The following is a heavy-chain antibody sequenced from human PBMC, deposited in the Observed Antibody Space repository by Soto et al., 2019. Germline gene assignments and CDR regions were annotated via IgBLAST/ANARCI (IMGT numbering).Heavy chain of an antibody. CDR2: IKEDGSEE. Sequence: EVQLVESGGGLVQPGGSLRLSCAASGFTLSTFWMSWVRQAPGKGLEWVASIKEDGSEETYVDSVKGRFTSSRDNAQNALYLQMNRLRLDDAAVYYCASYRTLGCWGQGTPVIVSS. CDR1: GFTLSTFW. J-gene: IGHJ4*02. CDR3: ASYRTLGC. V-gene: IGHV3-7*03. D-gene: IGHD1-26*01.